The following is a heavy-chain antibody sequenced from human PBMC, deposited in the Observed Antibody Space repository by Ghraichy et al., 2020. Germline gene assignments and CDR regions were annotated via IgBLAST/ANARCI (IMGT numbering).Heavy chain of an antibody. D-gene: IGHD3-10*01. CDR3: ARARVGITMVRGAPFDY. CDR1: GGSISSGGYY. Sequence: SETLSLTCTVSGGSISSGGYYWSWIRQHPGKGLEWIGYIYYSGSTYYNPSLKSRVTISVDTSKNQFSLKLSSVTAADTAVYYCARARVGITMVRGAPFDYWGQGTLVTVSS. V-gene: IGHV4-31*03. CDR2: IYYSGST. J-gene: IGHJ4*02.